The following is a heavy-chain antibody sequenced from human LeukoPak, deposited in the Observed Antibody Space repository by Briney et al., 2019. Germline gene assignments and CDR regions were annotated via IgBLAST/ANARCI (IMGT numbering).Heavy chain of an antibody. CDR3: ARAFGVVILVDY. V-gene: IGHV1-2*02. CDR2: INPNSGGT. Sequence: ASVKVSCKASGYTFTGYYMHWVRQAPGQGLEWMGWINPNSGGTNYAQKFQGRVTMTRDTSISTAYMELSRLRSDDTAVYYCARAFGVVILVDYWGQGTLVTVSS. J-gene: IGHJ4*02. CDR1: GYTFTGYY. D-gene: IGHD3-3*01.